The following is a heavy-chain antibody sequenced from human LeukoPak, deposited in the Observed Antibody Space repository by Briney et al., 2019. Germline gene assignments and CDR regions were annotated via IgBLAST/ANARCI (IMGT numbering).Heavy chain of an antibody. V-gene: IGHV3-30*04. J-gene: IGHJ4*02. D-gene: IGHD3-3*01. CDR3: ARAPSGYYPYFDY. CDR1: EFTFISYT. CDR2: ISYDGSNE. Sequence: GGSLRLSCAASEFTFISYTMHWVRQAPGKGLEWVAVISYDGSNEYYADSVKGRFTISRDNSKSTLYLQMNSLRAEDATMYYCARAPSGYYPYFDYWGQGTLVTVSS.